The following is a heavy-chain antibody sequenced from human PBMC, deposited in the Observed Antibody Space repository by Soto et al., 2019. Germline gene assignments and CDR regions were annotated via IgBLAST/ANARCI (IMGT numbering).Heavy chain of an antibody. CDR2: ISSSSSYI. Sequence: GESLKISCAASGFTFSSYSMNWVRQAPGKGLEWVSSISSSSSYIYYADSVRGRFTISRDNAKNSLYLQMNSLRAEDTAVYYCARDLYDSSGYLNWFDPWGQGTLVTVSS. J-gene: IGHJ5*02. CDR3: ARDLYDSSGYLNWFDP. D-gene: IGHD3-22*01. CDR1: GFTFSSYS. V-gene: IGHV3-21*01.